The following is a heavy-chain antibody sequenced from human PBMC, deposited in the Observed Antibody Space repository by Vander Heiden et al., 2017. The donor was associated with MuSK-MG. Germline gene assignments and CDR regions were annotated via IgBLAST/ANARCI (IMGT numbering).Heavy chain of an antibody. CDR3: ARQTEGATVYRRDDAFDM. CDR1: DYSLSSGYY. CDR2: MHYSGNT. D-gene: IGHD1-26*01. J-gene: IGHJ3*02. Sequence: QVQLQASGPGLVKPSETLSLTCSVSDYSLSSGYYWGWIRQPPGKGLECIGFMHYSGNTYFNPSLKSRISISMDASKNQVSLNLTSVTAADAAVYFCARQTEGATVYRRDDAFDMWGLGTVVTVSS. V-gene: IGHV4-38-2*02.